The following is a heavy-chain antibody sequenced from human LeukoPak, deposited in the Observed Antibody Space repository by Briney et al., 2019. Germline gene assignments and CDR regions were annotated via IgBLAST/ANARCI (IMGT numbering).Heavy chain of an antibody. CDR2: IASDGSST. CDR3: ARGRPHGNDY. CDR1: GFTFISYW. D-gene: IGHD4-23*01. V-gene: IGHV3-74*01. Sequence: GGSLRLSCAASGFTFISYWMNWARQAPGKGLVWVSRIASDGSSTTYADSVKGRFSISRDNAKNTLYLQMNSLRVEDTAVYYCARGRPHGNDYWGQGTLVTVSS. J-gene: IGHJ4*02.